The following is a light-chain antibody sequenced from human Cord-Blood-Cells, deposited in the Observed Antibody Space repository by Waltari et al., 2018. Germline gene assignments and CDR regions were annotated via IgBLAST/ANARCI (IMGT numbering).Light chain of an antibody. J-gene: IGKJ1*01. CDR3: QQYNSYSPWT. CDR2: KAS. CDR1: QSISSW. Sequence: DIQMTQSPSTLSASVGDRVTITCRASQSISSWLAWYQQKPGKAPKLLIYKASSLESGVPSRFSGSGSWTAFTLTISSLQPDDFSTYYCQQYNSYSPWTFGQGTKVEIK. V-gene: IGKV1-5*03.